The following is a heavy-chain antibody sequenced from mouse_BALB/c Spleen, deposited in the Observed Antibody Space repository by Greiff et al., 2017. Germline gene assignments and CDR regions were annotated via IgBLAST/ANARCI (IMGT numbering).Heavy chain of an antibody. CDR1: GFSFTSYG. CDR2: IWSGGST. CDR3: ARRAGAMDY. Sequence: VMLVESGPGLVQPSQSLSITCTVSGFSFTSYGVHWVRQSPGKGLEWLGVIWSGGSTDYNAAFISRLSISKDNSTSQVFFKMISLQANDTAICYCARRAGAMDYWGQGTTVTVSS. V-gene: IGHV2-2*02. J-gene: IGHJ4*01.